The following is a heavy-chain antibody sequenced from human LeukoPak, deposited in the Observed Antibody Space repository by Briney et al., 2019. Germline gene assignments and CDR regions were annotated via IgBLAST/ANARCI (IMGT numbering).Heavy chain of an antibody. CDR3: AKDQGLPGYYYYMGV. V-gene: IGHV3-23*01. CDR1: GFTFSNYV. J-gene: IGHJ6*03. Sequence: GGSLRLSCAASGFTFSNYVMSWVRQAPGKGLEWVSAISGSGGSTYYADSVKGRFTISRDNSKNTLYLQMNSLRAEDTAVYYCAKDQGLPGYYYYMGVWGKGTTVTVSS. D-gene: IGHD5/OR15-5a*01. CDR2: ISGSGGST.